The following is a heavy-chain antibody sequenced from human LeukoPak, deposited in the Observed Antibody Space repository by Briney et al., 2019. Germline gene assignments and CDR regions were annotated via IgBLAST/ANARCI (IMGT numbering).Heavy chain of an antibody. CDR1: GFTFSRSE. J-gene: IGHJ4*02. CDR2: ISAYNGNT. V-gene: IGHV1-18*01. Sequence: ASVKVSCKASGFTFSRSEVQWVRQAPGQGLEWMGWISAYNGNTNYAQKLQGRVTMTTDTSTSTAYMELRSLRSDDTAVYYCARPATLGTCYFDYWGQGTLVTVSS. CDR3: ARPATLGTCYFDY. D-gene: IGHD4-23*01.